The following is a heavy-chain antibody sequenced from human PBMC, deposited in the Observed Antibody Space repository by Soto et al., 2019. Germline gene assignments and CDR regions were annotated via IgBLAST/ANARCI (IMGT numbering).Heavy chain of an antibody. D-gene: IGHD6-6*01. CDR2: ISAYNGNT. V-gene: IGHV1-18*01. CDR3: ARDVEYSSFIRSERFDY. Sequence: ASVKVPCKASGYAFTSYGISWVRQASVQGLELMGGISAYNGNTNYAQKRQGRVTLTKDTPTSTAYTELRSLRSDDTAVYYCARDVEYSSFIRSERFDYWG. CDR1: GYAFTSYG. J-gene: IGHJ4*01.